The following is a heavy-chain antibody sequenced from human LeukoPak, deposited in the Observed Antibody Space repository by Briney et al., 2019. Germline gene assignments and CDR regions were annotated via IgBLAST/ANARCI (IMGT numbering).Heavy chain of an antibody. CDR1: GFTFSSYA. CDR2: IYSGGST. V-gene: IGHV3-53*01. Sequence: GGSLRLSCVASGFTFSSYAMSWVRQAPGKGLEWVSVIYSGGSTYYADSVKGRFTISRDNSKNTLYLQMNSLRAEDTAVYYCARGGHYYDSSGYFPLFGYWGQGTLVTVSS. J-gene: IGHJ4*02. D-gene: IGHD3-22*01. CDR3: ARGGHYYDSSGYFPLFGY.